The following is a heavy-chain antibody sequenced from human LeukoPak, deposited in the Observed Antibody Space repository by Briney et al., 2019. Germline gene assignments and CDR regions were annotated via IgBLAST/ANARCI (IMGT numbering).Heavy chain of an antibody. CDR1: GFTFSSYA. CDR3: AKGGDGSYYSRADC. V-gene: IGHV3-23*01. D-gene: IGHD2-15*01. J-gene: IGHJ4*02. Sequence: GGSLRLSCAASGFTFSSYAMSWVRQAPGKGLEWVSGTSGSGRSIHYADSVKGRFTISRDNSKNTLYLQMNSLRADDTAVYYCAKGGDGSYYSRADCWGQGTLVTVSS. CDR2: TSGSGRSI.